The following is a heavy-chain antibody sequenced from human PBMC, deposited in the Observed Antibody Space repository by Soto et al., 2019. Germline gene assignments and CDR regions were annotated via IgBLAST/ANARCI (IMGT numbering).Heavy chain of an antibody. CDR1: GFTFSSYS. CDR3: ARGNRYYYGMDV. D-gene: IGHD1-1*01. V-gene: IGHV3-21*01. CDR2: ISSSSSYI. Sequence: PGGSLRLSCAASGFTFSSYSMNWVRQAPGKGLEWVSSISSSSSYIYYADSVKGRFTISRDNAKNSLYLQMNSLRAEDTAVYYCARGNRYYYGMDVWGQGTTVTVSS. J-gene: IGHJ6*02.